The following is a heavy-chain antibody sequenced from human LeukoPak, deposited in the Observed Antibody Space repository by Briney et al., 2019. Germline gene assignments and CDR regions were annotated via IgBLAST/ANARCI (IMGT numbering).Heavy chain of an antibody. J-gene: IGHJ3*02. CDR3: ARDLGGVVTHASDI. CDR1: GGSISSYY. Sequence: PSETLSLTCTVSGGSISSYYWSWIRQPPGKGLEWIGYIYYSGSSNYNPSLKSRVTISVDTSKNQFSLKLSSVTAADTAVYYCARDLGGVVTHASDIWGQGTMVTVSS. D-gene: IGHD3-3*01. V-gene: IGHV4-59*01. CDR2: IYYSGSS.